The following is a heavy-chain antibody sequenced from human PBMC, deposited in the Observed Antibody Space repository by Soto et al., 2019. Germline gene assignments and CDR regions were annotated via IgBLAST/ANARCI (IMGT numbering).Heavy chain of an antibody. V-gene: IGHV4-39*01. CDR1: GGSISSSSYY. D-gene: IGHD2-21*02. J-gene: IGHJ4*02. Sequence: QLQLQESGPGLVKPSETLSLTCTVSGGSISSSSYYWGWIRQPPGKGLEWIGSIYYSGSTYYNPSLKSRVTISVDTSKNQFSLKLSSVTAADTAVYYCARLVVVTAPVEQPWDWGQGTLVTVSS. CDR3: ARLVVVTAPVEQPWD. CDR2: IYYSGST.